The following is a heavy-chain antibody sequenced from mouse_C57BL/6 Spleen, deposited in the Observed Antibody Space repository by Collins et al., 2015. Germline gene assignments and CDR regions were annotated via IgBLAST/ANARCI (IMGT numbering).Heavy chain of an antibody. D-gene: IGHD2-5*01. CDR3: ARMHSNYAWFAY. CDR1: GYTFTSYW. V-gene: IGHV1-69*01. CDR2: IDPSDSYT. Sequence: QVQLQQPGAELVMPGASVKLSCKASGYTFTSYWMHWVKQRPGQGLEWIGEIDPSDSYTNYNQKFKGKSTLTVDKSSSTAYMQLSSLTSEDSAVYYCARMHSNYAWFAYWGQGTLVTVSA. J-gene: IGHJ3*01.